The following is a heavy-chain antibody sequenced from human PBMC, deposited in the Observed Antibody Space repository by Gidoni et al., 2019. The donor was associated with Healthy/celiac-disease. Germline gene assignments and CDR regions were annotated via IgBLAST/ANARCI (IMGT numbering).Heavy chain of an antibody. J-gene: IGHJ6*02. Sequence: QVTWKETGPVLVKPTETLSLSGSVTGFSLSNARMGVSWIRQPPGKALEWLAHIFSTDEKSYSTSLKSRLTISKDTSKRQVVLTMPNMDPVDTPTYYCARIREGQWLVLSHYGMDVWGQGTTVTVSS. CDR3: ARIREGQWLVLSHYGMDV. D-gene: IGHD6-19*01. CDR2: IFSTDEK. CDR1: GFSLSNARMG. V-gene: IGHV2-26*01.